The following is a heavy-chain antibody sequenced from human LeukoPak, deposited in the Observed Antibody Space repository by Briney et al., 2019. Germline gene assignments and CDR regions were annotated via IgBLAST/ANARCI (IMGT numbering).Heavy chain of an antibody. Sequence: GGSLRLSCAAAGFTFSSYAMGWVRQSPGKWLYWVSTISGSGGSTYYASSVKGRFTISRENSKNTLYLQMNSLRAEDTAVYYCARDSTLGSSYGIDYWGQGTLVTVSS. D-gene: IGHD5-18*01. J-gene: IGHJ4*02. V-gene: IGHV3-23*01. CDR2: ISGSGGST. CDR1: GFTFSSYA. CDR3: ARDSTLGSSYGIDY.